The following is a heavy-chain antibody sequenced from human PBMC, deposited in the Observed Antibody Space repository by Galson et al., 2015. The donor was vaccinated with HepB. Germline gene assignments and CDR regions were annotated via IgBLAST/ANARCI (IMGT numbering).Heavy chain of an antibody. J-gene: IGHJ4*02. Sequence: QSGAEVKKPGESLKISCKGSGDSFTNYWIGWVRQMPGKGLEWMGIIYPGDSDTRYNPSLQGQVTISVDKSINTAFLQWSSLKASDTAIYYCARHSIRGATMSYFDYWGQGTLVTVSS. CDR2: IYPGDSDT. CDR1: GDSFTNYW. CDR3: ARHSIRGATMSYFDY. D-gene: IGHD5-12*01. V-gene: IGHV5-51*01.